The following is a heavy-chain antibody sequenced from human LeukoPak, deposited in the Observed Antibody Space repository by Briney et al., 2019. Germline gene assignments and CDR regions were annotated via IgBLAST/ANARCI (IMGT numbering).Heavy chain of an antibody. CDR1: GYTLTELS. D-gene: IGHD6-19*01. CDR2: FDPEDGET. V-gene: IGHV1-24*01. J-gene: IGHJ4*02. Sequence: ASVKVSCKVSGYTLTELSMHWVRQAPGKGLEWMGGFDPEDGETIYAQKFQGRVTMTEDTSTDTAYMELSSLRSEDTAVYYCATDLSYSSGWGYWGQGTLVTVSS. CDR3: ATDLSYSSGWGY.